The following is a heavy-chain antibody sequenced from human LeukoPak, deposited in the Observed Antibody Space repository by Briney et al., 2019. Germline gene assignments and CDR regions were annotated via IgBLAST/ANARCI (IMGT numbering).Heavy chain of an antibody. CDR1: GYSFTSYW. Sequence: GESLKISCKGSGYSFTSYWISWVRQIPGKGLEWMGRIDPSDSYTNYSPSFQGHVTISADRSISTAYLQWSSLKASDTAMYYCASYSSGWYGGFDYWGQGTLVTVSS. CDR3: ASYSSGWYGGFDY. D-gene: IGHD6-19*01. J-gene: IGHJ4*02. V-gene: IGHV5-10-1*01. CDR2: IDPSDSYT.